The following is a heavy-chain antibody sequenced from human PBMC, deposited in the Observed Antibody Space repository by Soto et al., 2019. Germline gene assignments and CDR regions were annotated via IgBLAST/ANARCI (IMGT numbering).Heavy chain of an antibody. V-gene: IGHV4-31*03. CDR3: AGAVSDFDVRRYRTSYFDQ. CDR1: GASVSTGVYY. J-gene: IGHJ4*02. D-gene: IGHD3-10*02. CDR2: IDNSGST. Sequence: SETLSLTCTVSGASVSTGVYYWTWIRQHPGKGLEWIGYIDNSGSTYYNPSLTGRVDISVDTSKNEFSLNLQSLTAADTALYYCAGAVSDFDVRRYRTSYFDQWGQGILVTVSS.